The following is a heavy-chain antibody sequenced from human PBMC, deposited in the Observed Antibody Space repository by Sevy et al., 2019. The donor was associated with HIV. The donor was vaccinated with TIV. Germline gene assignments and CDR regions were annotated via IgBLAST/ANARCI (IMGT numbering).Heavy chain of an antibody. D-gene: IGHD3-3*01. V-gene: IGHV4-34*01. CDR2: INHSGST. Sequence: SETLSLTCAVYGGSFSGYYWSWIRQPPGKGLEWIGEINHSGSTNYNPSLKSRVTISVDTSKNRFYLKLSSVTAADKAVYYCARGPSITIFGVVGKNWFDPWGQGTLVTVSS. CDR3: ARGPSITIFGVVGKNWFDP. J-gene: IGHJ5*02. CDR1: GGSFSGYY.